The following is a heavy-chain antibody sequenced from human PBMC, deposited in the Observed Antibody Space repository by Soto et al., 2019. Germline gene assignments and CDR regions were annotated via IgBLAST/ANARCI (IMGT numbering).Heavy chain of an antibody. CDR2: IKSKSDGGTT. CDR1: GFTFSDAW. D-gene: IGHD2-15*01. J-gene: IGHJ5*02. V-gene: IGHV3-15*01. Sequence: PGWSLRLSCSASGFTFSDAWMSWVRQAPGKGLDWVGRIKSKSDGGTTEGAAPVRGRFTISRDDSKNTLYLQMNSLKTEDTAVYPGTTDLWRIAEGVGLTGDFNPWGKG. CDR3: TTDLWRIAEGVGLTGDFNP.